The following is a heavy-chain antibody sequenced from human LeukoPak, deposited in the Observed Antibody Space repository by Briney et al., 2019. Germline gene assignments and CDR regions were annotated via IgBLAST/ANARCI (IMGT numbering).Heavy chain of an antibody. CDR1: GFTVSSTY. J-gene: IGHJ6*02. CDR2: ISYDGSNK. V-gene: IGHV3-30*18. CDR3: AKDDGTYYYYGMDV. Sequence: GGSLRLSCAASGFTVSSTYMSWVRQAPGKGLEWVAVISYDGSNKYYADSVKGRFTISRDNSKNTLYLQMNSLRAEDTAVYYCAKDDGTYYYYGMDVWGQGTTVTVSS. D-gene: IGHD6-13*01.